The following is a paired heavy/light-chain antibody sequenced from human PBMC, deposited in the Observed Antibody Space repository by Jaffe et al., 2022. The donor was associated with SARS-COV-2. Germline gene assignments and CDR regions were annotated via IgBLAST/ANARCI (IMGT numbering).Light chain of an antibody. J-gene: IGKJ4*01. CDR3: QQRNSWPLT. Sequence: EIVLTQSPATLSLSPGERATLPCRASQSVGRHLAWYQQKPGQTPRLLIYDVSNRATGIPARFSGSGSGTDFTLTISSLEPEDSAVYYCQQRNSWPLTFGGGTKVEIK. CDR2: DVS. V-gene: IGKV3-11*01. CDR1: QSVGRH.
Heavy chain of an antibody. CDR3: TREIPSSDSSRDWFDP. Sequence: QVQLQESGPGLVQPSQTLSLACTVSGASVSSGSYYWTWIRQPAGKQLELIGRIHTTGTADYNPSLSSLRSRVTISIDTSKNQFSLRLKYVTAADTAMYYCTREIPSSDSSRDWFDPWGQGTLVTVSS. J-gene: IGHJ5*02. CDR1: GASVSSGSYY. CDR2: IHTTGTA. D-gene: IGHD6-6*01. V-gene: IGHV4-61*02.